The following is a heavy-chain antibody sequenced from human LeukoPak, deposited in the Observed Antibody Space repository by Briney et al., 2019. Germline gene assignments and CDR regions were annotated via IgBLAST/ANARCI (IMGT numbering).Heavy chain of an antibody. Sequence: PGGSLRLSCAASGFTFSSYWMHWVRQAPGKGLVWVSRISDGGSTATYADSVKGRFTISRDNAKNTLYLQMNGLRAEDTAVYYCARGGTRVYSPSDYWGQGALVTVSS. CDR2: ISDGGSTA. D-gene: IGHD5-18*01. CDR3: ARGGTRVYSPSDY. V-gene: IGHV3-74*01. CDR1: GFTFSSYW. J-gene: IGHJ4*02.